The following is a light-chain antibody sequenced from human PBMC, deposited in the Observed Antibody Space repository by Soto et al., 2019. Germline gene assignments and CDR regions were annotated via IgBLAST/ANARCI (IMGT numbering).Light chain of an antibody. CDR1: QSVSYW. Sequence: DIQMTQSPSTLSASVGDRVTITCRASQSVSYWLAWYQQKPGMAPKLMIHDASSLESGAPSRFRGSGSGKEFTLTLSSLQPDDFAEYYCQQYGFSFGPGTKVEI. CDR3: QQYGFS. CDR2: DAS. J-gene: IGKJ3*01. V-gene: IGKV1-5*01.